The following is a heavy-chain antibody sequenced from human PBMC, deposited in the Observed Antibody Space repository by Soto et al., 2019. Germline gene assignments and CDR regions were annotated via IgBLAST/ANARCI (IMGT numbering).Heavy chain of an antibody. CDR1: GFTFSSYA. J-gene: IGHJ4*02. CDR3: AKDAVYNDGLWLVYD. Sequence: GGSLRLSCAASGFTFSSYAMNWVRQAPGKGLEWVAVVSDSGRRTDCAESVKGRFTISRDSSKNTVYLEMNTLRAEDTDVYYCAKDAVYNDGLWLVYDWGRGTLVTVSS. D-gene: IGHD2-8*01. CDR2: VSDSGRRT. V-gene: IGHV3-23*01.